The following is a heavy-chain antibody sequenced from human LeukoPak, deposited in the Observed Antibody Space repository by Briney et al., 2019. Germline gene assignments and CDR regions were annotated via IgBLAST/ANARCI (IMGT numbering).Heavy chain of an antibody. D-gene: IGHD6-19*01. Sequence: PSETLSLTCNVSGDPLNDNLYYWGWIRQSPGKGLEWIGAFYSSGSTSFHSSLKSRVTISVDTSRTQLSLKLDSVTDTDTAVYYCVRDGRFDSACFDSWGPGILVTVSS. J-gene: IGHJ4*02. CDR3: VRDGRFDSACFDS. V-gene: IGHV4-39*07. CDR1: GDPLNDNLYY. CDR2: FYSSGST.